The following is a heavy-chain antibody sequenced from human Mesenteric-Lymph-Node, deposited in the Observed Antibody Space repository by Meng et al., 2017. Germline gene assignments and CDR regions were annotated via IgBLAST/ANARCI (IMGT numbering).Heavy chain of an antibody. V-gene: IGHV3-33*01. Sequence: QVQLVESGGGVVQPGRSLRLSCAASGFTFGTYGMHWVRQAPGKGLEWVAVIWYDGTDKFYGDSVKGRFTISRDNSKNTLFLQMNSLTVDDTAVYYCARADDNWIIIEYWGQAPWSPSPQ. CDR2: IWYDGTDK. CDR1: GFTFGTYG. D-gene: IGHD1-20*01. J-gene: IGHJ4*01. CDR3: ARADDNWIIIEY.